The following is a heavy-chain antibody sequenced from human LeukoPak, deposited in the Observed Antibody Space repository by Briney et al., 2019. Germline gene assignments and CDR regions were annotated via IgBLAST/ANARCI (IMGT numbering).Heavy chain of an antibody. J-gene: IGHJ4*02. V-gene: IGHV3-74*01. Sequence: GGSLRLSCAASGFTFSKNCMNWVRQAPGEGLVWVSRIRSDGSDTRYAESVKGRFTISRDNAKNTLYLQMNSLRAEDTAVYYCARDWFHAIDYWGQGTLVTVSS. CDR2: IRSDGSDT. CDR3: ARDWFHAIDY. D-gene: IGHD2/OR15-2a*01. CDR1: GFTFSKNC.